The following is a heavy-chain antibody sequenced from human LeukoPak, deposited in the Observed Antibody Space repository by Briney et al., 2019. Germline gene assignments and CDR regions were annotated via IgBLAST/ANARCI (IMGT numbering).Heavy chain of an antibody. D-gene: IGHD6-13*01. CDR1: GYTFTDYD. Sequence: ASVKVSCGASGYTFTDYDMHWVRQAPGQGLEWMGWINPNNGGTNYAQKFQGRVTMTRDTSISTAYMELSRLRSDDTAVYYCARERGQQVRFDPWGQGTLVTVSS. J-gene: IGHJ5*02. CDR3: ARERGQQVRFDP. V-gene: IGHV1-2*02. CDR2: INPNNGGT.